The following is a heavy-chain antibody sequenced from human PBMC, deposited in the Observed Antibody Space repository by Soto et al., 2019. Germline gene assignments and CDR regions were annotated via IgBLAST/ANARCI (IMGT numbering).Heavy chain of an antibody. Sequence: QVQLVQSGAQVKKPGASVKVSCKASGYTFTSYDINWVRQATGQGLERMGWMNPNSGNTGYAQKCQGGVTMTTNTSISTTYMELSSLRSEATAVYYCARMYPDSSGYTNWFDPWGQGTLVTVSS. D-gene: IGHD6-19*01. V-gene: IGHV1-8*01. J-gene: IGHJ5*02. CDR3: ARMYPDSSGYTNWFDP. CDR1: GYTFTSYD. CDR2: MNPNSGNT.